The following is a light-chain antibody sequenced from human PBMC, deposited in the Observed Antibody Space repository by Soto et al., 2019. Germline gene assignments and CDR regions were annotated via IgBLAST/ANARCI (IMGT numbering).Light chain of an antibody. V-gene: IGKV2-30*01. CDR2: KAS. Sequence: DVVMTQSPLSLSVTLGQPASISCRSTQSLVYSDGSAYLNWFHQRPGQSPRRLIYKASNRDSGVPDRFSGSGSGADFTLMISRVEAVDFGVYYCLQGTHWPYTFGQGTKLEIK. J-gene: IGKJ2*01. CDR1: QSLVYSDGSAY. CDR3: LQGTHWPYT.